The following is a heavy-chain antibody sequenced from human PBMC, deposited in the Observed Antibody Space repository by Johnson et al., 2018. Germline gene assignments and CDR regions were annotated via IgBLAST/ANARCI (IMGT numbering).Heavy chain of an antibody. CDR2: IYPGDSDT. CDR3: ARLGVAVAGTVYFQH. CDR1: GYSFTSYW. D-gene: IGHD6-19*01. J-gene: IGHJ1*01. Sequence: VQLVQSGAEVKKPGESLKISCKGSGYSFTSYWIGWVRQMPGKGLEWMGIIYPGDSDTSYSQYFHGQVTISAEKSISTAYLQWSSLKAPDTAMYYCARLGVAVAGTVYFQHWGQGTLVTVSS. V-gene: IGHV5-51*01.